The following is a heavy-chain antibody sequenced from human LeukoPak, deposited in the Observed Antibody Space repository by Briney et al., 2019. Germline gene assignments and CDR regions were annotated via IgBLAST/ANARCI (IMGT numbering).Heavy chain of an antibody. V-gene: IGHV1-2*02. Sequence: ASVKVSCKASGYTFTGYYMHWVRQAPGQGLEWMEWINPNSGGTNYAQKFQGRVTMTRDTSISTAYMELSRLRSDDTAVYYCARGVAGSYYYYYMDVWGKGTTVTISS. CDR1: GYTFTGYY. CDR3: ARGVAGSYYYYYMDV. D-gene: IGHD6-19*01. CDR2: INPNSGGT. J-gene: IGHJ6*03.